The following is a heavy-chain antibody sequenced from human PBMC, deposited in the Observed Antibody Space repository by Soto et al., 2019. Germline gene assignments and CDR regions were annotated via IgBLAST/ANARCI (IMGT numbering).Heavy chain of an antibody. Sequence: QVQLVQSGAEVKKPGASVKVSCKASGYTFSTFGFSWVRQAPGQGLEWMGWITAYNGDTHYAQKFQGRVTMTTDTDTATAYMELRSLRSDDTAVYYCARGLTDIGSFWAAYWGQGTLVTVSS. D-gene: IGHD1-26*01. CDR1: GYTFSTFG. J-gene: IGHJ4*02. CDR2: ITAYNGDT. CDR3: ARGLTDIGSFWAAY. V-gene: IGHV1-18*01.